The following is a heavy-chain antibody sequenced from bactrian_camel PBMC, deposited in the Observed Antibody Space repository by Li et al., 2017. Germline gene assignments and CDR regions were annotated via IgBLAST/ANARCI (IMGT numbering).Heavy chain of an antibody. Sequence: HVQLVEYGGDSVQAGGSLRLSCTVRGYSRSRYCLGWFRQGSGKEREGVAALSYSGATSYAESAKGRFTVSQDKSKNTVYLQMNSLKPEDTGVYFCAADRYAADCYLGSWYPNYWGQGTQVTVS. V-gene: IGHV3S53*01. D-gene: IGHD3*01. J-gene: IGHJ4*01. CDR2: LSYSGAT. CDR3: AADRYAADCYLGSWYPNY. CDR1: GYSRSRYC.